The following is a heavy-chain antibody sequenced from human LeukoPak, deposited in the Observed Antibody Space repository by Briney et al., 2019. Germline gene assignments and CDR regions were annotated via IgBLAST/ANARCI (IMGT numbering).Heavy chain of an antibody. V-gene: IGHV3-33*06. D-gene: IGHD2-21*02. Sequence: GGSLRLSCAASGFTFSSYGMHWVRQAPGKGLEWVAVIWYDGSSKYYADSVKGRFTISRDNSKNTLYLQMNSLRAEDTAVYYCAKERAYCGGDCYPYYFDYWGQGTLVTVSS. CDR2: IWYDGSSK. CDR1: GFTFSSYG. J-gene: IGHJ4*02. CDR3: AKERAYCGGDCYPYYFDY.